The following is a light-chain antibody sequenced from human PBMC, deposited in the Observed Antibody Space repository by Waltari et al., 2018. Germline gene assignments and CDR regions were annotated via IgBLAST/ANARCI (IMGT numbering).Light chain of an antibody. Sequence: QSVLTQPPSMSAAPGQKVTISCSGSSSNIGRSSVSWYQQVPGTAPKLLIYENDKRPSDISGRFSACKSGTSASREITRLQTGDEADYFCGAWDTSLTRGLFGGGTRLTVL. CDR3: GAWDTSLTRGL. V-gene: IGLV1-51*02. J-gene: IGLJ7*01. CDR1: SSNIGRSS. CDR2: END.